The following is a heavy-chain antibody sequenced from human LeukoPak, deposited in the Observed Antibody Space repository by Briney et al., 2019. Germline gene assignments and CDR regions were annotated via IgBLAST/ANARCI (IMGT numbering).Heavy chain of an antibody. CDR1: GFTFSSYW. Sequence: RGPLRLSCAASGFTFSSYWMSWVRQAPGKGLEWVANIKQDGSEKYYLDSVKGRFTISRDNAKNSLYLQMNSLRAEDAAVYYCARGQTTVTNWGQGTLVTVSS. CDR3: ARGQTTVTN. CDR2: IKQDGSEK. D-gene: IGHD4-17*01. J-gene: IGHJ4*02. V-gene: IGHV3-7*03.